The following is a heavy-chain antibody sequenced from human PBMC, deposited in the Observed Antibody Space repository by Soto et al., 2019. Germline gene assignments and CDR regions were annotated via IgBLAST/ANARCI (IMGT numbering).Heavy chain of an antibody. J-gene: IGHJ6*01. CDR2: IGTAGDP. CDR3: ARGVYDSSGYRSYQYGMEV. Sequence: WLSXRLSWSASVFTFISYYIHLFRQATGKGLEFVSAIGTAGDPYYPGSVKGRFTISRENAKNSLYLQMNRLRAGDTAVYYCARGVYDSSGYRSYQYGMEVWGQGPTV. CDR1: VFTFISYY. D-gene: IGHD3-22*01. V-gene: IGHV3-13*05.